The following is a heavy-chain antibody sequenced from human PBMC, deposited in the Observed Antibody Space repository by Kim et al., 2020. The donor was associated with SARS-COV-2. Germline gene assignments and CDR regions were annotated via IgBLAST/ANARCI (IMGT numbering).Heavy chain of an antibody. CDR1: GLNFADYA. CDR3: TSGPYYYDSAAYYHDY. J-gene: IGHJ4*02. D-gene: IGHD3-22*01. Sequence: GGSLRLSCTPSGLNFADYAMSWFRQAPGKGLEWVAFIRSKRYDETTEYAASVKGRFIISRDDSKRIAYLQMNGLKTEDTAVYYCTSGPYYYDSAAYYHDYWGQGTLVTVSS. V-gene: IGHV3-49*03. CDR2: IRSKRYDETT.